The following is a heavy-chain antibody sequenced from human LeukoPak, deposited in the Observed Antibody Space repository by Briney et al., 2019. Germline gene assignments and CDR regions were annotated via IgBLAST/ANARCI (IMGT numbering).Heavy chain of an antibody. V-gene: IGHV3-7*04. CDR1: GFTFRRYW. D-gene: IGHD4-17*01. J-gene: IGHJ6*02. CDR2: IKQEGSEK. CDR3: ARGVDGHGDSDYSSYSGVDF. Sequence: GGSLRLSCAASGFTFRRYWMSWVRQAPGKGLEWVANIKQEGSEKYYVDSVKGRFIISRDNAKNSLFLQMNGVTAEDTAVYFWARGVDGHGDSDYSSYSGVDFWGQGTTVTVSS.